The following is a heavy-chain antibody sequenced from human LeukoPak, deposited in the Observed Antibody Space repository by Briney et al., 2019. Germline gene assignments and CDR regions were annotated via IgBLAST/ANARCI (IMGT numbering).Heavy chain of an antibody. CDR1: GFTFSTYR. CDR2: IKQDGSEK. CDR3: VRWGLGKGEAFDI. Sequence: GGSLRLSCAASGFTFSTYRMSWVRQAPGKGLEWVANIKQDGSEKYYVDSVKGRFTISRDNAKNTLYLQMNSLRAEDTAVYYCVRWGLGKGEAFDIWGQGTMVTVSS. D-gene: IGHD3-10*01. V-gene: IGHV3-7*01. J-gene: IGHJ3*02.